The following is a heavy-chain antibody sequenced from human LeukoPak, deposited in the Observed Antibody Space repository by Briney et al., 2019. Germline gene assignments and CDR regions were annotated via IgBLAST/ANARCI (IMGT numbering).Heavy chain of an antibody. Sequence: ASVKVSCKASGYTLTSYDINWVRQATGQGLEWMEWMNPNSGNTGYAQKIQGRFTFHTTTSISTDYMELSSLSPEDTAVYYCARGVKDGSGSYYHDYWGQGTLVTVSS. J-gene: IGHJ4*02. D-gene: IGHD3-10*01. CDR1: GYTLTSYD. CDR2: MNPNSGNT. V-gene: IGHV1-8*01. CDR3: ARGVKDGSGSYYHDY.